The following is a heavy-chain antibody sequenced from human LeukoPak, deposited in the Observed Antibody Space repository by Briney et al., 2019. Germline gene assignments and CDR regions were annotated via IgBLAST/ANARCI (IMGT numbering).Heavy chain of an antibody. J-gene: IGHJ4*02. CDR3: ARDTPSTVVATFDY. CDR2: ISSSSSTI. V-gene: IGHV3-48*04. Sequence: GGSLRLSCAASGFTFSSYSMNWVRQAPGKGLEWVSYISSSSSTIYYADSVKGRFTISRDNAKNSLYLQMNSLRAEDTAVYYCARDTPSTVVATFDYWGQGTLVTVSS. D-gene: IGHD4-23*01. CDR1: GFTFSSYS.